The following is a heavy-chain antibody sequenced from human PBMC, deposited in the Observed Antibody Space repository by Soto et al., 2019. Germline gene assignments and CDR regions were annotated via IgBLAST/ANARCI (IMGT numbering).Heavy chain of an antibody. V-gene: IGHV1-69*01. CDR1: GGTLSSFA. CDR3: ARGTGIYCSGGSCHTNYFDS. Sequence: QVHLVQSGAEEPKPGSSVRVSCKASGGTLSSFAITWVRPAPGQGLEWMGGLFPVFGAANYAQRFQARVTISADESTGTAYMEMRSMRSDDTAVYYCARGTGIYCSGGSCHTNYFDSWGQGPLVTVSS. CDR2: LFPVFGAA. J-gene: IGHJ4*02. D-gene: IGHD2-15*01.